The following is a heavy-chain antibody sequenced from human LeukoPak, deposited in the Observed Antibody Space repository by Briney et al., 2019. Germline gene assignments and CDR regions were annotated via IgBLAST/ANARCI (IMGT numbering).Heavy chain of an antibody. CDR2: ITGSGGNT. V-gene: IGHV3-23*01. J-gene: IGHJ4*02. CDR1: GFTFSNYA. Sequence: GASLRLSCAASGFTFSNYAMSWVRQAPGKGLEWVSAITGSGGNTYYADSVKGRFTISRDNSKNTVFLQMNSLRAEDTAVYYCATDSFGIFDYWGQGTLVTVSS. D-gene: IGHD3-10*01. CDR3: ATDSFGIFDY.